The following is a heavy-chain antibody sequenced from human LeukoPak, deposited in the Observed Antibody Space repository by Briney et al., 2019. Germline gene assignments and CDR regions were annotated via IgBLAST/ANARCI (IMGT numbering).Heavy chain of an antibody. V-gene: IGHV4-61*02. Sequence: SETLSLTCTVSGGSISSGSYYWSWNRQPAGKGLEWIGCIYTSGSTNYNPSLKSRVTIPVDTSKNQFSLKLSSVTAADTVVYYCARDVPYYYDSSGGAFDIWGQGTMVTVSS. D-gene: IGHD3-22*01. CDR3: ARDVPYYYDSSGGAFDI. CDR2: IYTSGST. CDR1: GGSISSGSYY. J-gene: IGHJ3*02.